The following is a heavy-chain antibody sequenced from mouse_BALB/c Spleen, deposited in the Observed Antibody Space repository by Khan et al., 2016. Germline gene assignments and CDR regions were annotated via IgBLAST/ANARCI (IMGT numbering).Heavy chain of an antibody. CDR2: ISYSGST. Sequence: EVQLQESGPGLVKPSQSLSLTCTVTGYSITSDYAWNWIRQFPGNKLEWMGYISYSGSTSYNPSLKSRISITRDTSKNQLFMQLNSVTTEDTATYYCARRGYGSSRYTMDYWGQGTAVTVSS. V-gene: IGHV3-2*02. CDR3: ARRGYGSSRYTMDY. CDR1: GYSITSDYA. J-gene: IGHJ4*01. D-gene: IGHD1-1*01.